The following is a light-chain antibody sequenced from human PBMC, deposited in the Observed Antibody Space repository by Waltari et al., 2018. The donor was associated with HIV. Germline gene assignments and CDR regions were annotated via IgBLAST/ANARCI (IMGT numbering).Light chain of an antibody. CDR3: QVWDNSEYAV. V-gene: IGLV3-21*02. Sequence: YVLTQPPSVPVAPGQTARITCGGDNIDTYNGYWYQQKPGQAPVVVCYDDSVRPSGIPERFSGSNSGNTATLTISRVEAGDEADYYCQVWDNSEYAVFGGGTQLTVL. J-gene: IGLJ7*01. CDR2: DDS. CDR1: NIDTYN.